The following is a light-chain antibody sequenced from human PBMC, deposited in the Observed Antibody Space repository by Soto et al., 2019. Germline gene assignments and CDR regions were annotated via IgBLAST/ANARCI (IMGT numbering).Light chain of an antibody. CDR1: QSVSSSY. Sequence: EIVLTQSPGTLSLSPGERATLSCRASQSVSSSYLGWYQQKPGQAPRLLIYGASSRATGIPDRFSGSGYGTDFTLTISRLGPEDFAVYYCQHYGSLPRTFGQGTKVEIK. CDR2: GAS. J-gene: IGKJ1*01. CDR3: QHYGSLPRT. V-gene: IGKV3-20*01.